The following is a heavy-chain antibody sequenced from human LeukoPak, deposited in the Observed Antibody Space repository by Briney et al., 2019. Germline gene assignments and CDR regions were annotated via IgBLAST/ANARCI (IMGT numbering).Heavy chain of an antibody. V-gene: IGHV4-59*08. Sequence: SETLSLTCTVSGGSISNYYWSWIRQPPGKGLEWIGYIYYSGSTYYNPSLKSRVTISVDTSKNQFSLKLSSVTAADTAVYYCASLYSNYLYFDYWGQGTLVTASS. CDR2: IYYSGST. J-gene: IGHJ4*02. D-gene: IGHD4-11*01. CDR3: ASLYSNYLYFDY. CDR1: GGSISNYY.